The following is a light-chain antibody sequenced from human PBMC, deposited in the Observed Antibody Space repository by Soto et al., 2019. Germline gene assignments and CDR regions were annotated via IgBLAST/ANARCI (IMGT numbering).Light chain of an antibody. Sequence: SYELTQPPSVSVSPGQTASITCSGAKLGDKYACWYQQKPGQSPVLVIYKDRKRPSGIPERFSGSNSGNTATLTISGTQAMDEADYYCQAWDSSTAVVFGGGTKLTVL. V-gene: IGLV3-1*01. CDR1: KLGDKY. CDR3: QAWDSSTAVV. J-gene: IGLJ2*01. CDR2: KDR.